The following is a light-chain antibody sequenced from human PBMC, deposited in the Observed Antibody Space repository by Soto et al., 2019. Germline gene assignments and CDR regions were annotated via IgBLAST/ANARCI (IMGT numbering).Light chain of an antibody. J-gene: IGKJ5*01. CDR1: KGISNY. V-gene: IGKV1-33*01. Sequence: DIQMTQSPSSLSAPVGDRVTITCQASKGISNYLDWYQQKLGKAPKLLIYDTSSWEPGVPSRFSGSASGTDFTFTISSLQPEDIATYYCQQYHSLPLTFGQGTRLEIK. CDR2: DTS. CDR3: QQYHSLPLT.